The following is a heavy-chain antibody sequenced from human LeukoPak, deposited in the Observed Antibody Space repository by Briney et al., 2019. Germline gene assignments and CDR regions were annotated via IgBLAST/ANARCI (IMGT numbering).Heavy chain of an antibody. CDR1: GFTFSSYS. V-gene: IGHV3-21*01. CDR2: ISSSSSYI. CDR3: ARDASIAARPIGFGENYFDY. D-gene: IGHD6-6*01. J-gene: IGHJ4*02. Sequence: PGGSLRLSCAASGFTFSSYSMNWVRQAPGKGLGWVSSISSSSSYIYYADSVKGRFTISRDNAKNSLYLQMNSLRAEDTAVYYCARDASIAARPIGFGENYFDYWGQGTLVTVSS.